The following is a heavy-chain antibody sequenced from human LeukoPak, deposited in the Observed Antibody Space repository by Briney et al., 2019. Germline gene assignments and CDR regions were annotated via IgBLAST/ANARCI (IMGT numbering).Heavy chain of an antibody. CDR3: ARDKLMVREFIGY. V-gene: IGHV3-33*08. J-gene: IGHJ4*02. CDR2: IWYDGSNK. CDR1: GFTVSSNY. Sequence: PGGSLRLSCAASGFTVSSNYMSWVRQAPGKGLEWVAVIWYDGSNKYYADSVKGRFTTSRDNSKNTLYLQMNSLRAEDTAVYYCARDKLMVREFIGYWGQGTLVTVSS. D-gene: IGHD3-10*01.